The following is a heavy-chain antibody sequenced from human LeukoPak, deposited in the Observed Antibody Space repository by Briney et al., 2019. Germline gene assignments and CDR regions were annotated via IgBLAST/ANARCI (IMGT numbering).Heavy chain of an antibody. J-gene: IGHJ3*02. CDR3: TWLYSDAFNI. CDR1: GVPFNNAW. D-gene: IGHD2-15*01. Sequence: TGGSLRLSCAVSGVPFNNAWMSWVRQAPGKGLEWVGRIKGKSAGRTTDYAAPVKGRFTILKDDSENTLYLQMNSLTTEDTAVYYCTWLYSDAFNIWGQGTMVTVSS. CDR2: IKGKSAGRTT. V-gene: IGHV3-15*01.